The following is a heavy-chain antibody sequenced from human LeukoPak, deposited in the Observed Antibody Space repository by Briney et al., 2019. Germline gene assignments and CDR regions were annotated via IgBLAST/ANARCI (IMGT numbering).Heavy chain of an antibody. J-gene: IGHJ4*02. CDR3: ARGGIQLWFNY. Sequence: GGSLTLSCAASGFTFSDYYMTWIRQAPGKGLEWLSYISSTNSYTNYADSVEGRFTISRNNAKNSLYLQMNSLRAEDTAVYYCARGGIQLWFNYWGQGTLVSVSS. D-gene: IGHD5-18*01. CDR1: GFTFSDYY. V-gene: IGHV3-11*06. CDR2: ISSTNSYT.